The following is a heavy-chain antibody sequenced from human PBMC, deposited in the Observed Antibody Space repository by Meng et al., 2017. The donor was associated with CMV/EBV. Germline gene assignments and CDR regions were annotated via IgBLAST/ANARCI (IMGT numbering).Heavy chain of an antibody. V-gene: IGHV3-30*03. J-gene: IGHJ6*02. CDR1: GFTFSSYS. D-gene: IGHD2-2*01. CDR2: ISYDGSSK. CDR3: ARRGAFTRNYYYGMDV. Sequence: GESLKISCAASGFTFSSYSMNWVRQAPGKGLEWVAIISYDGSSKYYADSVKGRFTISRDNSENTLYLQMNSLRAEDTAVYYCARRGAFTRNYYYGMDVWGQGTTVTVSS.